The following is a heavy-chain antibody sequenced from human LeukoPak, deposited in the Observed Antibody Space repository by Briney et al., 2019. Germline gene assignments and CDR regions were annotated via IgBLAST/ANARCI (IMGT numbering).Heavy chain of an antibody. D-gene: IGHD3-3*01. Sequence: GGSLRLSCAASGFTFSSFAMSRVRQAPGKGLEWVSVISGSGGSIYYVDSVKGRFTISRDNSKNTLYLQMNSLRAEDTAVYYCARERLRFLEWLFGYWGQGTLVTVSS. CDR2: ISGSGGSI. J-gene: IGHJ4*02. V-gene: IGHV3-23*01. CDR1: GFTFSSFA. CDR3: ARERLRFLEWLFGY.